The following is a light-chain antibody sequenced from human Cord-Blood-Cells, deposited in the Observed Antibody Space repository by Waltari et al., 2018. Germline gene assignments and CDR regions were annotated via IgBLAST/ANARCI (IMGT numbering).Light chain of an antibody. V-gene: IGKV1-5*01. CDR1: QSISSW. CDR3: QQYNSYPYT. CDR2: YAS. J-gene: IGKJ2*01. Sequence: DIQMTQSPSTLSASVGDRVTITCRASQSISSWLDWYQQKPGKAPKLLIYYASSLESGVPSRFSGSGSGTEFTLTISCLQPDDFATYYCQQYNSYPYTFGQGTKLEIK.